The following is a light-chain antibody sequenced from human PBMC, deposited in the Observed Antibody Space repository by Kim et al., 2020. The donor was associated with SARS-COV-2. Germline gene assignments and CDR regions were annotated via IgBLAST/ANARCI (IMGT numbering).Light chain of an antibody. V-gene: IGKV3-15*01. CDR2: GIS. J-gene: IGKJ4*01. Sequence: SPGERATLSCRASQSVRSDFLAWYQQKPGQPPRLLIYGISTRATGVPVRFSGSGSGTEFTLTMSSVQSEDSAVYYCQQYSSWPLTFGGGTKVDIK. CDR3: QQYSSWPLT. CDR1: QSVRSD.